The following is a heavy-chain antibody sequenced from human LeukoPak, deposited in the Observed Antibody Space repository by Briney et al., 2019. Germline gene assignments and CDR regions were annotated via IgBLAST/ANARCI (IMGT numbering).Heavy chain of an antibody. CDR3: ARSGSGTYFVDY. CDR1: GGSIGSSSYY. D-gene: IGHD3-10*01. CDR2: IYFSGST. Sequence: SETLSLTCTVSGGSIGSSSYYWGWIRQPPGEGLEWIGSIYFSGSTYYNPSLKSRVTISVDTSNNQFSLTLSSVTAADTAVYYCARSGSGTYFVDYWGKGTLVTVSS. J-gene: IGHJ4*02. V-gene: IGHV4-39*01.